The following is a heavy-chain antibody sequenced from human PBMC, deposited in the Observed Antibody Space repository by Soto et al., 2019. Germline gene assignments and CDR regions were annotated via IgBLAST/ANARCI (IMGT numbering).Heavy chain of an antibody. CDR3: ARDGWLQSFSAFDY. V-gene: IGHV6-1*01. CDR2: TYYRSKWYN. CDR1: GDSVSANSAA. J-gene: IGHJ4*02. Sequence: PSKDLSLTCAISGDSVSANSAAWNWIRQSPSRGLEWLGRTYYRSKWYNDYAVSVKSRITINPDTSKNQFSLQLNSVTPEDTAVYYCARDGWLQSFSAFDYWGQGTLVTVS. D-gene: IGHD5-12*01.